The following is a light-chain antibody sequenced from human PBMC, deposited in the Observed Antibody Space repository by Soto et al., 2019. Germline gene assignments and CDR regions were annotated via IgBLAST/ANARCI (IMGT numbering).Light chain of an antibody. CDR3: CSYAGSYTFGVV. CDR1: SSDVGGYNY. Sequence: QSALTQPRSVSVSPGQSVTISCTGTSSDVGGYNYVSWYQHHPGKAPKLMIYDVSKRPSGVPDRFSGSKSGNTASLTISGLQAEDEADYYCCSYAGSYTFGVVFGGGTKLTVL. J-gene: IGLJ2*01. V-gene: IGLV2-11*01. CDR2: DVS.